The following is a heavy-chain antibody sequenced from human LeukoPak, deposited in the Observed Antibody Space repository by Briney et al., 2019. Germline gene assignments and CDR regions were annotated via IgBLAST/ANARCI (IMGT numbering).Heavy chain of an antibody. D-gene: IGHD2-2*01. CDR1: GYTFTSYG. CDR2: ISAYNGNT. J-gene: IGHJ3*02. Sequence: GASVKVSCKASGYTFTSYGISWVRKAPGQGLEWMGWISAYNGNTNYAQKLQGRVTMTTDTSTSTAYMELRSLRSDDTAVYYCARDRPRVVPAAPTVGYDAFDIWGQGTMVTVSS. V-gene: IGHV1-18*01. CDR3: ARDRPRVVPAAPTVGYDAFDI.